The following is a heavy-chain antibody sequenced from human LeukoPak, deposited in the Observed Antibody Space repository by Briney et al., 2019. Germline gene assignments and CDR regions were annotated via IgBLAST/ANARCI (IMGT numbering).Heavy chain of an antibody. CDR3: ARYSGNYGLDY. Sequence: GGSLRLSCAASGFTFSNYVIHWVRQPPGKGLELVSLIRYDGSSKYYADSVRGRFTISRDNSKNTLYLQMNSLRAEDTAVYYCARYSGNYGLDYWGQGTPVTVSS. CDR2: IRYDGSSK. J-gene: IGHJ4*02. V-gene: IGHV3-30*02. CDR1: GFTFSNYV. D-gene: IGHD4-17*01.